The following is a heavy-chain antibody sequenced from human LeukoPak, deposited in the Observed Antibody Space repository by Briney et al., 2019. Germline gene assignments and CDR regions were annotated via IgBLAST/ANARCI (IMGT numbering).Heavy chain of an antibody. Sequence: GGSLRLSCAASGFTFDDYAMHWVRQAPGKGLEWVSLISEDGSSTYYADSVRGRFTISRDNSKNSLYLQMSSLRTEDTALYYCTKDGHSCHFDYWGQGTLVTVSS. V-gene: IGHV3-43*02. D-gene: IGHD4-11*01. CDR2: ISEDGSST. CDR3: TKDGHSCHFDY. J-gene: IGHJ4*02. CDR1: GFTFDDYA.